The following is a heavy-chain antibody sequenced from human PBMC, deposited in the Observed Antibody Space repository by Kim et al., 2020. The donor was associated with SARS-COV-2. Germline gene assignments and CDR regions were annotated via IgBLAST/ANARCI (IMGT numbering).Heavy chain of an antibody. Sequence: SETLSLTCTVSGGSISSSSYYWGWIRQPPGKGLEWMGSIYYSGSTYYNPSLKSRVTISVDTSKNQFSLKLSSVTAADTAVYYCARRVVIHWYFDLWGRGTLVTVSS. D-gene: IGHD3-22*01. CDR3: ARRVVIHWYFDL. CDR1: GGSISSSSYY. CDR2: IYYSGST. V-gene: IGHV4-39*01. J-gene: IGHJ2*01.